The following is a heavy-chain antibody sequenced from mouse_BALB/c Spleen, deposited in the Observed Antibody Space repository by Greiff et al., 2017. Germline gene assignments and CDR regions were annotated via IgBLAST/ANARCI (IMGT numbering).Heavy chain of an antibody. Sequence: EVKLQESGPGLVKPSQSLSLTCTVTGYSITSDYAWNWIRQFPGNKLEWMGYISYSGSTSYNPSLKSRISITRDTSKNQFFLQLNSVTTEDTATYYCARDYDYDGYAMDYWGQGTSVTVSS. J-gene: IGHJ4*01. CDR2: ISYSGST. V-gene: IGHV3-2*02. D-gene: IGHD2-4*01. CDR3: ARDYDYDGYAMDY. CDR1: GYSITSDYA.